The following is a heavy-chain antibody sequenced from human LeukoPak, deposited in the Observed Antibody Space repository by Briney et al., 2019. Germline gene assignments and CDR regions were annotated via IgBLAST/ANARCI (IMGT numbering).Heavy chain of an antibody. CDR3: ARDRGWFGELSWYFDL. CDR2: IGTAGDT. CDR1: GFTFSSYD. Sequence: PGGSLRLSCAASGFTFSSYDMHWVRQATGKGLEWVSAIGTAGDTHYPGSVKGRFTISRENAKNSLYLQMNSLRAGDTAVYYCARDRGWFGELSWYFDLWGRGTLVTVSS. J-gene: IGHJ2*01. D-gene: IGHD3-10*01. V-gene: IGHV3-13*01.